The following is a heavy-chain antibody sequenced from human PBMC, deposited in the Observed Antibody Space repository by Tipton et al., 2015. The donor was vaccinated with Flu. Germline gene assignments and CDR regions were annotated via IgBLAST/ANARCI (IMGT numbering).Heavy chain of an antibody. V-gene: IGHV4-34*01. Sequence: TLSLTCAVYGGSLSGYYWSWIRQPPGKGLEWIGEINHSGSTNYNPSLKSRVTISVDTSKNQFSLELSSVTAADTAVYYCARRGFSSFGAWGQGTLVTVSS. J-gene: IGHJ4*02. D-gene: IGHD3-16*01. CDR3: ARRGFSSFGA. CDR2: INHSGST. CDR1: GGSLSGYY.